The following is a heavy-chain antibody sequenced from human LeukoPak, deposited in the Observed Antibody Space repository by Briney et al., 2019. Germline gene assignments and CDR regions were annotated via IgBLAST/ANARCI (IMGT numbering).Heavy chain of an antibody. J-gene: IGHJ1*01. V-gene: IGHV3-23*01. CDR1: GFTFSSYA. CDR3: AKDLDDSSGFYSYHH. Sequence: PGGSLRLSCAASGFTFSSYAMSWARQAPGKGLEWVSTISGSGDGTYYADSVKSRFTISRDNSKNTVYLQMNSLRADDTAVYYCAKDLDDSSGFYSYHHWGQGTLVTVSS. CDR2: ISGSGDGT. D-gene: IGHD3-22*01.